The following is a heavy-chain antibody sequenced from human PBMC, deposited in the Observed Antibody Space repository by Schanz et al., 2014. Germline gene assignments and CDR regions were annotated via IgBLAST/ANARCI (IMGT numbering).Heavy chain of an antibody. V-gene: IGHV1-8*01. Sequence: QVQLVQSGAEVKKPGASVKVSCKASGYNITSNDVTGVRQATGQGLEWMGWMNPNSGNTGYAQKFQGRVTMTRNTSISTAYMELSSLRSDDTAVYYCARDRWYDSNEGYFDYWGQGTLVTVSS. D-gene: IGHD3-22*01. CDR1: GYNITSND. CDR3: ARDRWYDSNEGYFDY. CDR2: MNPNSGNT. J-gene: IGHJ4*02.